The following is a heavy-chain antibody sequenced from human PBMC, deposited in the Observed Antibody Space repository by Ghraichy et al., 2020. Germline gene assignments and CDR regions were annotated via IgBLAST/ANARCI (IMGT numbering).Heavy chain of an antibody. CDR1: GGSFSGYY. Sequence: SETLSLTCAVYGGSFSGYYWSWIRQPPGKGLEWIGEINHSGSTNYNPSLKSRVTISVDTSKNQFSLKLSSVTAADTAVYYCARGYRWYSSSCRPPACSGVGAFDIWGQGTMVTVSS. V-gene: IGHV4-34*01. CDR2: INHSGST. D-gene: IGHD6-6*01. J-gene: IGHJ3*02. CDR3: ARGYRWYSSSCRPPACSGVGAFDI.